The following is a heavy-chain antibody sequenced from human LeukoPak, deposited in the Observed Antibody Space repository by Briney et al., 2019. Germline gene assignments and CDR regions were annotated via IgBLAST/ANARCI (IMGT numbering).Heavy chain of an antibody. CDR2: IIPIFGTA. V-gene: IGHV1-69*13. D-gene: IGHD5-24*01. Sequence: SVKVSCKASGGTFTSYAISWVRQAPGQGLEWMGGIIPIFGTANYAQKFQGRVTITADESTSTAYMELSSLRAEDTAVYYCARDVNGYNHFGHYYYGMDVWGQGTTVTVSS. CDR3: ARDVNGYNHFGHYYYGMDV. J-gene: IGHJ6*02. CDR1: GGTFTSYA.